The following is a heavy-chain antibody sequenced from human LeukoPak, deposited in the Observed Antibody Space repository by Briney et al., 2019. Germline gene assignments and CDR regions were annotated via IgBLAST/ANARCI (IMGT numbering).Heavy chain of an antibody. J-gene: IGHJ4*02. Sequence: ASVKVSCKASGYTFTSYDFNWLRQATGQGPEWMGWMNPNSGATGYAQKFQGRVTMTRSASINTAYMELSNLRSEDTAVYYCARAPRSGGFNYWGKGTLVTAS. D-gene: IGHD3-10*01. V-gene: IGHV1-8*01. CDR2: MNPNSGAT. CDR3: ARAPRSGGFNY. CDR1: GYTFTSYD.